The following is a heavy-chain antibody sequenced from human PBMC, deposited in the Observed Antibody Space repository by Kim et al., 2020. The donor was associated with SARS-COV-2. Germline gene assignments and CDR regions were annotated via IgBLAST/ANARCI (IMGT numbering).Heavy chain of an antibody. CDR1: GGTFSSYA. CDR2: IIPIFGTA. J-gene: IGHJ6*02. D-gene: IGHD4-4*01. CDR3: ARPSRAVTDRLYYYYYYGMDV. V-gene: IGHV1-69*13. Sequence: SVKVSCKASGGTFSSYAISWVRQAPGQGLEWMGGIIPIFGTANYAQKFQGRVTITADESTSTAYMELSSLRSEDTAVYYCARPSRAVTDRLYYYYYYGMDVWGQGTTVTVSS.